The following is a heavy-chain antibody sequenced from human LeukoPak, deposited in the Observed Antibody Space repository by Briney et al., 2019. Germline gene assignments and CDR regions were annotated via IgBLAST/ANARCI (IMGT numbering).Heavy chain of an antibody. J-gene: IGHJ3*02. CDR2: IYYSGST. CDR1: GGSINSYY. Sequence: PSETLSLTCTVSGGSINSYYWSWLRQPPGEGLEWIGYIYYSGSTNYNPSLKSRVTISVDTSKNQFSLKLSSVTAADTAVDYCAGDTSYYDSSGYPGAFDIWGQGTMVTVSS. V-gene: IGHV4-59*12. D-gene: IGHD3-22*01. CDR3: AGDTSYYDSSGYPGAFDI.